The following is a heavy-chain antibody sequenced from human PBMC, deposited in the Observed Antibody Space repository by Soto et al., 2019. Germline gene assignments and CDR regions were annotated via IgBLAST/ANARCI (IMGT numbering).Heavy chain of an antibody. J-gene: IGHJ6*02. CDR2: ISAYNGNT. D-gene: IGHD3-22*01. CDR3: ARVSDFYYDTDYGMDV. Sequence: QVQLVQSGAEVKKPGASVKVSCKASGYTFTSYGISWVRQAPGQGLEWMGWISAYNGNTNYAQKLQGSVTMTTDTSTSIAYMELRSLRSDDTAVYYCARVSDFYYDTDYGMDVWGQGTTVTVSS. V-gene: IGHV1-18*01. CDR1: GYTFTSYG.